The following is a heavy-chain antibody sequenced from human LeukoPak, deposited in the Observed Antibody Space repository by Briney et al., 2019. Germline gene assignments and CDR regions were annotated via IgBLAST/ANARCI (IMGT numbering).Heavy chain of an antibody. J-gene: IGHJ4*02. D-gene: IGHD4-11*01. CDR3: ARGAPGLHYRSIDY. Sequence: GWSLRLSCAASGFTFSGYSMNWVRQAPGKGLEWVSYISSSSTTIYYADSVKGRFTISRDNAKNSLYLQMNSLRAEDTAVYYCARGAPGLHYRSIDYWGQGTLVTASS. CDR1: GFTFSGYS. V-gene: IGHV3-48*01. CDR2: ISSSSTTI.